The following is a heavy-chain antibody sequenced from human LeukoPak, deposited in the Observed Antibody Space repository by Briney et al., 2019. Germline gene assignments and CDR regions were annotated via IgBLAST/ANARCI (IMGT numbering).Heavy chain of an antibody. Sequence: PGGSLRLSCAASGFTFSSYVMHWVRQAPGKGLEWVAFIRYDGTNRYYADSVKGRFTISRDNSKNTLYLQMNSLRAEDTAVYYCAKSTIVGATVDAFDIWGQGTVVTVSS. CDR3: AKSTIVGATVDAFDI. D-gene: IGHD1-26*01. CDR1: GFTFSSYV. J-gene: IGHJ3*02. V-gene: IGHV3-30*02. CDR2: IRYDGTNR.